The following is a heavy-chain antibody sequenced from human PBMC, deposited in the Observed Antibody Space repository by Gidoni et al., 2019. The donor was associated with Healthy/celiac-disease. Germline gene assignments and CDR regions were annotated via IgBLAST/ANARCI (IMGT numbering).Heavy chain of an antibody. CDR3: ARADIVVVPAANVYFDY. CDR2: ISYDGSNK. V-gene: IGHV3-30*01. CDR1: GFTFSSYA. Sequence: QVQLVESGGGVVQPGRSLRLSCAASGFTFSSYAMHWVRQAPGKGLEWVAVISYDGSNKYYADSVKGRFTISRDNSKNTLYLQMNSLRAEDTAVYYCARADIVVVPAANVYFDYWGQGTLVTVSS. D-gene: IGHD2-2*01. J-gene: IGHJ4*02.